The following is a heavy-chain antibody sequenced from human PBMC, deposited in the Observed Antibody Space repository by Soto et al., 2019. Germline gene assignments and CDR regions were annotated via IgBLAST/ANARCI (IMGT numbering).Heavy chain of an antibody. CDR3: AREGDLGRWIQPLDS. V-gene: IGHV4-61*03. CDR2: IYYSGNT. D-gene: IGHD1-26*01. J-gene: IGHJ4*02. CDR1: GAPLTTVHSY. Sequence: SETLSLTCSVSGAPLTTVHSYWTWIRQRPGKGLEWIGYIYYSGNTNYNPSLQSRVTISVDTSKNHFSLKLISVTTADTAVYFCAREGDLGRWIQPLDSWGQGTLVTVSS.